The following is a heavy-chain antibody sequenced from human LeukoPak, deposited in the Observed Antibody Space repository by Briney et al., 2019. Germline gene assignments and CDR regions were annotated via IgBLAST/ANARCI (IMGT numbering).Heavy chain of an antibody. CDR3: AKVSRQWLVRNILDY. Sequence: PGGSLRLSCAASGFTFSGYAMSWVRQAPGKGLEWVSTISGSGGSTYYADSVKGRFTISRDYSKNTLYLQVNSLRAEDTAVYYCAKVSRQWLVRNILDYWGQGTLVTVSS. CDR2: ISGSGGST. D-gene: IGHD6-19*01. J-gene: IGHJ4*02. V-gene: IGHV3-23*01. CDR1: GFTFSGYA.